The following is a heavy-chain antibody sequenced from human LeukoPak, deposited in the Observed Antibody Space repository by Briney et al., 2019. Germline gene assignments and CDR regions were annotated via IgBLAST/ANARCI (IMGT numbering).Heavy chain of an antibody. CDR1: GDSVSSKSAA. D-gene: IGHD6-13*01. Sequence: SQTLSLTCAIYGDSVSSKSAAWNWLRQSPSRGLEWLGRTYYRSKWYDDYAVSVKSRITINPDTSKNQFSLQLNSVTPEDTAVYYCARGQYSSSPHDPREAYYFDYWGQGTLVTVSS. V-gene: IGHV6-1*01. CDR3: ARGQYSSSPHDPREAYYFDY. CDR2: TYYRSKWYD. J-gene: IGHJ4*02.